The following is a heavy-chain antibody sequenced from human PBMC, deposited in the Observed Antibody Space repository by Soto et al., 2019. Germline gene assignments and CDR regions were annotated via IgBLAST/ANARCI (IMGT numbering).Heavy chain of an antibody. CDR3: AKDTNYYDSSGYPYYFDY. CDR1: GFTFSSYG. J-gene: IGHJ4*02. CDR2: ISYDGSNK. Sequence: GSLRLSCAASGFTFSSYGMHWVRQAPGKGLEWVAVISYDGSNKYYADSVKGRFTISRDNSKNTLYLQMNSLRAEDTAVYYCAKDTNYYDSSGYPYYFDYWGQGTLVTVSS. V-gene: IGHV3-30*18. D-gene: IGHD3-22*01.